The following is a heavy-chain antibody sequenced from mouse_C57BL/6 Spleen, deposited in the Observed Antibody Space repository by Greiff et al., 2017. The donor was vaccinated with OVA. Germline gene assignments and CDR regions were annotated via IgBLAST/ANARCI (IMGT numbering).Heavy chain of an antibody. J-gene: IGHJ4*01. Sequence: VKLMESGPELVKPGASVKISCKASGYAFSSSWMNWVKQRPGKGLEWIGRIYPGDGDTNYNGKFKGKATLTADKSSSTAYMQLSSLTSEDSAVYFCAIYDYDDYAMDYWGQGTSVTVSS. CDR2: IYPGDGDT. D-gene: IGHD2-4*01. CDR3: AIYDYDDYAMDY. CDR1: GYAFSSSW. V-gene: IGHV1-82*01.